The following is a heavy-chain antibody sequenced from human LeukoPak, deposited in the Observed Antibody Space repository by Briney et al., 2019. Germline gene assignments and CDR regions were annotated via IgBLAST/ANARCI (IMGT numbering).Heavy chain of an antibody. CDR1: GGSISSYY. Sequence: SETLSLTCTVSGGSISSYYWSWIRQPAGKGLEWIGRICTSGSTNYNPSLKSRVTMSVDTSKNQFSLKLSSVTAADTAVYYCARGLAYYDFWSGYYTPEYFQHWGQGTLVTVSS. D-gene: IGHD3-3*01. V-gene: IGHV4-4*07. CDR3: ARGLAYYDFWSGYYTPEYFQH. CDR2: ICTSGST. J-gene: IGHJ1*01.